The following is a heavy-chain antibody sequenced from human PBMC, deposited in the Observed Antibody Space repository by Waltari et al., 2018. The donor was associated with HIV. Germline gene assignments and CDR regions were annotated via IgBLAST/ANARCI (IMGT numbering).Heavy chain of an antibody. CDR3: ARGQYGPGSREDY. CDR1: GGSSSNHY. CDR2: INHSGRT. Sequence: QVQLQQWGTGLLKPSETLSLTSAVQGGSSSNHYWSWIRQPPGKGLEWIAEINHSGRTNYNPSLKSRLTISVDTSKTQFSVKLTSVTAADTAVYFCARGQYGPGSREDYCGQGTLVTVAS. V-gene: IGHV4-34*02. D-gene: IGHD3-10*01. J-gene: IGHJ4*02.